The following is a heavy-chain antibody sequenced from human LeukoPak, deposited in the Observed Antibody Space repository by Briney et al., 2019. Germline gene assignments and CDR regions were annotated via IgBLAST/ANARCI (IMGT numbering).Heavy chain of an antibody. V-gene: IGHV3-21*01. D-gene: IGHD7-27*01. CDR3: ARDLGIVYYYGMDV. CDR1: EFTFNNYT. Sequence: PGGSLRLSCAPSEFTFNNYTLNWVRQVPGKGLEWVSSISNSSRYISYADSVNGRFTISRDNAKNSLYLQMNSLRAEDTAVYYCARDLGIVYYYGMDVWGQGTTVIVSS. CDR2: ISNSSRYI. J-gene: IGHJ6*02.